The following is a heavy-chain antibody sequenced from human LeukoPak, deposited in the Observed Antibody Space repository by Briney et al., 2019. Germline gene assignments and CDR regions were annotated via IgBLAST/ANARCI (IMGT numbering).Heavy chain of an antibody. CDR2: IYYSGST. V-gene: IGHV4-39*01. J-gene: IGHJ5*02. CDR3: ARRQKGFDP. CDR1: GGSISSSSYY. Sequence: PSETLSLTCTVSGGSISSSSYYWGWIRQPPGKGLEWIGSIYYSGSTYYNPSLKSRVTISVDTSKNQCSLKLSSVTAADTAVYYCARRQKGFDPWGQGTLVTVSS.